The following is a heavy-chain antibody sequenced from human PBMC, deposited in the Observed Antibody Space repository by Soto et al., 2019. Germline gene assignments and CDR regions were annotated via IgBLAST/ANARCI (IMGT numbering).Heavy chain of an antibody. J-gene: IGHJ6*02. Sequence: PGGSLRLSCAASGFTFSSYSMNWVRQAPGKGLEWVSSISSSSSYIYYADSVKGRFTISRDNAKNSLYLQMNSLRAEDTAVYYCVRDKWFGELFDYYYGMDVWGQGSTVTVSS. D-gene: IGHD3-10*01. CDR2: ISSSSSYI. CDR1: GFTFSSYS. V-gene: IGHV3-21*01. CDR3: VRDKWFGELFDYYYGMDV.